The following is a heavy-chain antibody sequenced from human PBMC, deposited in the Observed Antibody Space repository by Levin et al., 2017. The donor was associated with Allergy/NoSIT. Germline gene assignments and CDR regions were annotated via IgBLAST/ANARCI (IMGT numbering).Heavy chain of an antibody. CDR1: GFTFSSYS. Sequence: GESLKISCAASGFTFSSYSMNWVRQAPGKGLEWVSYISSSSSTIYYADSVKGRFTISRDNAKNSLYLQMYSLRAEDTAVYYCARGLSVVVVAAPLDLAFDIWGQGTMVTVSS. CDR3: ARGLSVVVVAAPLDLAFDI. V-gene: IGHV3-48*01. CDR2: ISSSSSTI. D-gene: IGHD2-15*01. J-gene: IGHJ3*02.